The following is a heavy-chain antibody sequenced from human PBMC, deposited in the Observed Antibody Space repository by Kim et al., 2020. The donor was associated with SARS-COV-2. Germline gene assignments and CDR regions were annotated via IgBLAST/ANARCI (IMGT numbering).Heavy chain of an antibody. D-gene: IGHD3-22*01. CDR1: GFTFSSYG. CDR3: ASEAHRYYYDSSGYYPYY. J-gene: IGHJ4*02. CDR2: IWYDGSNK. V-gene: IGHV3-33*01. Sequence: GGSLRLSCAASGFTFSSYGMHWVRQAPGKGLEWVAVIWYDGSNKYYADSVKGRFTISRDNSKNTLYLQMNSLRAEDTAVYYCASEAHRYYYDSSGYYPYYWGQGTLVTGSS.